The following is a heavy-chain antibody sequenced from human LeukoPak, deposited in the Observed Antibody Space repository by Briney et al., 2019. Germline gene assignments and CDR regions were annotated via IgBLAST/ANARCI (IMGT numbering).Heavy chain of an antibody. Sequence: GGSLRLSCGASGFTSNDYGMNWVRQAPGKGLEWLSYSNSGDRGTSYADSVKGRFTVSRDIAKNSLYLHINSLRADDTAVYYCAREGYCSGGSCYEQEGYMDVWGKGTTVTVSS. CDR2: SNSGDRGT. V-gene: IGHV3-48*03. CDR3: AREGYCSGGSCYEQEGYMDV. D-gene: IGHD2-15*01. J-gene: IGHJ6*03. CDR1: GFTSNDYG.